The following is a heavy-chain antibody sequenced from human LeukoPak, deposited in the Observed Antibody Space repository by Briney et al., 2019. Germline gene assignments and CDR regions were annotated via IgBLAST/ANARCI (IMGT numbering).Heavy chain of an antibody. CDR3: GRVCGGGSCYWFDP. CDR2: INPNSGGT. J-gene: IGHJ5*02. D-gene: IGHD2-15*01. Sequence: GASVKLSREASGYTFTVYYMHWVRQAPGQGLEWMGWINPNSGGTNYAQKFQGRVTMTRDTSISTAYMELSRLRSDATAVYYCGRVCGGGSCYWFDPWGQGTLVTVSS. CDR1: GYTFTVYY. V-gene: IGHV1-2*02.